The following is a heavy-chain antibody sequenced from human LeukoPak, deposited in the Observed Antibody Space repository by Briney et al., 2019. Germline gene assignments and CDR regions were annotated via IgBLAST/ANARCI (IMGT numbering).Heavy chain of an antibody. J-gene: IGHJ4*02. CDR3: ARDLETWQAA. D-gene: IGHD6-25*01. CDR2: ISSSTHYT. CDR1: GFTFSDYY. V-gene: IGHV3-11*05. Sequence: GGSLRLSCAASGFTFSDYYMTWIRQAPGKGLEWVSYISSSTHYTNYADSVKGRFTISRDNAKNSLYLQMNSLRAEDTAVYYCARDLETWQAAWGQGTLVTVSA.